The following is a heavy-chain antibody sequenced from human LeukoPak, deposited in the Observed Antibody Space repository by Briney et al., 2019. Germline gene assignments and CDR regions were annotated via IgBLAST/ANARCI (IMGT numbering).Heavy chain of an antibody. J-gene: IGHJ6*04. Sequence: GGSLRLSCAASGFTFSSYAMHWVRQAPGKGLEWVTVISYDGSNKYYADSVKGRFTISRDNSKNTLYMQMNSLRAKDTAVYYCARDERQVGYDILTGPMDVWGKGTTVTISS. CDR2: ISYDGSNK. CDR1: GFTFSSYA. CDR3: ARDERQVGYDILTGPMDV. V-gene: IGHV3-30*04. D-gene: IGHD3-9*01.